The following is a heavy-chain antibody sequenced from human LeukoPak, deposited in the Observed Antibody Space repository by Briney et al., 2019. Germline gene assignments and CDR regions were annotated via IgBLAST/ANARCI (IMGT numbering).Heavy chain of an antibody. V-gene: IGHV3-43*02. CDR1: GFTFDFYA. Sequence: GGSLRLSCAASGFTFDFYAMHWVRQGAGKGLEWVSLISGDGSRTYYADSVKGRFTISRDNSKNSLYLQMNSLTTDDSALYYCTKDTRGKNFFGEFESWGQGTLVTVSS. D-gene: IGHD3-16*01. CDR2: ISGDGSRT. CDR3: TKDTRGKNFFGEFES. J-gene: IGHJ4*02.